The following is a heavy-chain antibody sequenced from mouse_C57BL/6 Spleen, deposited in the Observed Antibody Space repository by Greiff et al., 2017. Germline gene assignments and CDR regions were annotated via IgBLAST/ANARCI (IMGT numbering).Heavy chain of an antibody. CDR1: GFTFSDYG. D-gene: IGHD1-1*01. V-gene: IGHV5-17*01. J-gene: IGHJ4*01. CDR2: ISSGSSTI. CDR3: ARDGSSYVDAMDY. Sequence: EVQRVESGGGLVKPGGSLKLSCAASGFTFSDYGMPWVRQAPEKGLEWVAYISSGSSTIYYADTVKGRFTISRDNAKNTLFLQMTSLRSEDTAMYYCARDGSSYVDAMDYWGQGTSVTVSS.